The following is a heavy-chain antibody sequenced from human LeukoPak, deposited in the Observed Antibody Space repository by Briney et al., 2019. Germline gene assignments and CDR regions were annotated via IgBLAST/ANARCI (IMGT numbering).Heavy chain of an antibody. J-gene: IGHJ4*02. Sequence: ASVKVSCKASGYTFTGYYMHWVRQAPGQGLEWMGCINPNGGYTNYAQKFQGRVTMTRDTSISTAYMELSRLRSDDTAVYYCARDLYDSTGYSDYWGQGTLVTVSS. CDR3: ARDLYDSTGYSDY. V-gene: IGHV1-2*02. CDR2: INPNGGYT. D-gene: IGHD3-22*01. CDR1: GYTFTGYY.